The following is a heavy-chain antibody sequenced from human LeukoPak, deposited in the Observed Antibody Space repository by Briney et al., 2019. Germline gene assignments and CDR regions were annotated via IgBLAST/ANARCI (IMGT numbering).Heavy chain of an antibody. Sequence: PSETLSLTCAVYGGSFSGYYWSWIRQPPGKGLEWIGEINHSGSTNYNPSLKSRVTISVDTSKNQFSLKLSSVTAADTAVYYCARVPNLLWFGELSRAYFDYWGQGTLVTVSS. CDR1: GGSFSGYY. J-gene: IGHJ4*02. V-gene: IGHV4-34*01. D-gene: IGHD3-10*01. CDR2: INHSGST. CDR3: ARVPNLLWFGELSRAYFDY.